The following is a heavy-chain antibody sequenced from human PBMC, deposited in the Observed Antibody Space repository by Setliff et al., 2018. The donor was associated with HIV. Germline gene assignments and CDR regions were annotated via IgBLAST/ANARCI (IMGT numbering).Heavy chain of an antibody. D-gene: IGHD3-3*01. V-gene: IGHV4-38-2*01. CDR2: IHHSGTT. CDR3: ARSIVPVASGYYYFEY. Sequence: ASETLSLTCAVSGYSISSGYQWGWVRQPPGKGLEWIGSIHHSGTTSYNPSLKSRVTISVDTSKNQFSLRLSSVAAGDTAVYYCARSIVPVASGYYYFEYWGQGTLVTV. CDR1: GYSISSGYQ. J-gene: IGHJ4*02.